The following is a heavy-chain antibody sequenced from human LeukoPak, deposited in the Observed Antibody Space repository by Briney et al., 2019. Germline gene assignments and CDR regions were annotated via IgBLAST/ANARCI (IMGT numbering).Heavy chain of an antibody. V-gene: IGHV1-69*02. D-gene: IGHD5-18*01. CDR2: IIPILGIA. Sequence: SVKVSCKASGGTFSSYTISWVRKAPGQGLERMGRIIPILGIANYAQKFQGRVTITADKSTSTAYMELSSLRSEDTAVYYCARTGTAMGPPLDYWGQGTLVTVSS. CDR1: GGTFSSYT. J-gene: IGHJ4*02. CDR3: ARTGTAMGPPLDY.